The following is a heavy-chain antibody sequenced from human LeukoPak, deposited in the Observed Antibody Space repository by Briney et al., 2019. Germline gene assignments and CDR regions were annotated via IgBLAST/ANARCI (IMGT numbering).Heavy chain of an antibody. CDR1: GFTVSSNY. V-gene: IGHV3-66*02. J-gene: IGHJ3*02. Sequence: GGSLRLSRAASGFTVSSNYMSWVRQAPGKGLEWVSVIYSGGSTYYADSVKGRFTISRDNSKNTLYLQMNSLRAEDTAVYYCARDGKGYYDFWSGYSHDAFDIWGQGTMVTVSS. CDR3: ARDGKGYYDFWSGYSHDAFDI. CDR2: IYSGGST. D-gene: IGHD3-3*01.